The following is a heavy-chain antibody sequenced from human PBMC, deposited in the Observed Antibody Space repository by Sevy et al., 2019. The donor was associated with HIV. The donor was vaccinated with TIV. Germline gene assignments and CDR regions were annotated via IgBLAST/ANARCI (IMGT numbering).Heavy chain of an antibody. CDR1: GDSISSRNYY. CDR2: IYTSGGT. CDR3: AREGFGSGYRRYYYYGMDV. D-gene: IGHD5-18*01. V-gene: IGHV4-61*02. J-gene: IGHJ6*02. Sequence: SETLSLTCTVSGDSISSRNYYWIWIRQPAGKGLEWIGRIYTSGGTNYNPSLKSRVTMSVDTSRNHFSLRLSSVTAADTAVYFCAREGFGSGYRRYYYYGMDVWGQGTTVTVSS.